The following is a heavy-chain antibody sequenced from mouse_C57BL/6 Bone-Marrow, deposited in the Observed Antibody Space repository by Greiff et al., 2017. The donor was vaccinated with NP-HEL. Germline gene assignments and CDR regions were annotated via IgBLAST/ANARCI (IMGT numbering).Heavy chain of an antibody. CDR3: ARRNFAWFAY. V-gene: IGHV5-17*01. CDR1: GFTFSDYG. Sequence: EVKLMESGGGLVKPGGSLKLSCAASGFTFSDYGMHWVRQAPEKGLEWVAYISSGSSTIYYADTVKGRFTISRDNAKNTLFLQMTSLRSEDTAMYYCARRNFAWFAYWGQGTLVTVSA. J-gene: IGHJ3*01. CDR2: ISSGSSTI.